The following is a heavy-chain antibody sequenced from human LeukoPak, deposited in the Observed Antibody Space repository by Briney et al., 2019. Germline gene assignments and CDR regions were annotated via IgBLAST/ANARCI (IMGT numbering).Heavy chain of an antibody. D-gene: IGHD3-3*01. CDR1: GFTFSTYL. J-gene: IGHJ4*02. CDR3: ARGRVWSFDY. CDR2: IRSDGTST. V-gene: IGHV3-74*01. Sequence: GGSLRLSCAASGFTFSTYLMFWVRQAPGKGLVWVSHIRSDGTSTNYADSVKGRFTISRDNAKNTLYLQMNSLRAEDTAVYYCARGRVWSFDYWGQGTLVTVSS.